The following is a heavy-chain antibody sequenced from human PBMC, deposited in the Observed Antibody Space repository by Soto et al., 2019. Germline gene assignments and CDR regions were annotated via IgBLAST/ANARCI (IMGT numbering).Heavy chain of an antibody. CDR2: IFYSGST. CDR3: ARTYSSSWYFWFDP. D-gene: IGHD6-13*01. V-gene: IGHV4-59*01. J-gene: IGHJ5*02. Sequence: SETLSLTCTVSGGSISSYYWSWIRQPPGKGLEWIGDIFYSGSTNYNPSLKSRVTISVDTSKNQFSLKLSSVTAADTAVYYCARTYSSSWYFWFDPWGQGTLVTVSS. CDR1: GGSISSYY.